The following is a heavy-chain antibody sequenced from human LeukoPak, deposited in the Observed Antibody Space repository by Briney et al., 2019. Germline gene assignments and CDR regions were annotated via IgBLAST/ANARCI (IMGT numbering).Heavy chain of an antibody. Sequence: ASVKVSCKASGGTFSNYAINWVRQAPGQGLEWMGGIIPIFGTANYAQNFQGRVTITADESTTTAYLELSGLRSEDTAVYYCARVVDHDYGDYYLDYWGQGTLVTVSS. CDR1: GGTFSNYA. J-gene: IGHJ4*02. D-gene: IGHD4-17*01. CDR2: IIPIFGTA. CDR3: ARVVDHDYGDYYLDY. V-gene: IGHV1-69*13.